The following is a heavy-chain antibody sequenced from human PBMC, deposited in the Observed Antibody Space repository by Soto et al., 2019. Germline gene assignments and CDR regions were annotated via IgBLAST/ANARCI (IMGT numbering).Heavy chain of an antibody. CDR2: INWKSDI. CDR3: AISQDRGGRTTFIY. V-gene: IGHV3-9*01. Sequence: LXGSGAVSLFTFDDNAIHWVRQAPEKGLEWVSGINWKSDIGYADSVKGRFTISRDNAENSLYLQMNSLRAEDTALYYCAISQDRGGRTTFIYWGQGTQVTVSS. J-gene: IGHJ4*02. D-gene: IGHD3-16*01. CDR1: LFTFDDNA.